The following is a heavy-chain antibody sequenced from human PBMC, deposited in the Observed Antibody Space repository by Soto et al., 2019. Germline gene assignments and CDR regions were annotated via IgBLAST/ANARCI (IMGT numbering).Heavy chain of an antibody. CDR3: ARERARSKLMVYAIRGGFDP. CDR1: GFTFSSYA. CDR2: ISYDGSNK. V-gene: IGHV3-30-3*01. Sequence: GGSLRLSCAASGFTFSSYAMHWVRQAPGKGLEWVAVISYDGSNKYYADSVKGRFTISRDNSKNTLYLQMNSLRAEDTAVYYCARERARSKLMVYAIRGGFDPWGRGTLVTVSS. J-gene: IGHJ5*02. D-gene: IGHD2-8*01.